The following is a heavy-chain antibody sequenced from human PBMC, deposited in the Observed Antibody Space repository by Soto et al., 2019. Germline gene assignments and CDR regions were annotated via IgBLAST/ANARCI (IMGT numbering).Heavy chain of an antibody. CDR2: ISPSTSHI. J-gene: IGHJ6*02. D-gene: IGHD2-15*01. CDR3: SGCSGGACHRNYGMDV. Sequence: EVHLVESGGGLVKPGGSLRLSCAVSGFTFSSCTMNWVRQAPGKGLEWVSSISPSTSHIYYTDSVKGRFTISRDNAKNTLFLLKNSLIAEHTGVDYGSGCSGGACHRNYGMDVWGQGTTVTVSS. CDR1: GFTFSSCT. V-gene: IGHV3-21*06.